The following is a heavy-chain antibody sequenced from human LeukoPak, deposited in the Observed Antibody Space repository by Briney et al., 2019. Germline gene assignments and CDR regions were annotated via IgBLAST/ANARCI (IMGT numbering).Heavy chain of an antibody. J-gene: IGHJ4*02. CDR1: GYTFTSYG. CDR2: ISAYNGNT. CDR3: ARDRYCDSSGYIGY. Sequence: ASVRVSCKASGYTFTSYGISWVRQAPGQGLEWMGWISAYNGNTNYAQKLQGRVTMTTDTSTSTAYMELRSLRSDDTAVYYCARDRYCDSSGYIGYWGQGTLVTVSS. V-gene: IGHV1-18*01. D-gene: IGHD3-22*01.